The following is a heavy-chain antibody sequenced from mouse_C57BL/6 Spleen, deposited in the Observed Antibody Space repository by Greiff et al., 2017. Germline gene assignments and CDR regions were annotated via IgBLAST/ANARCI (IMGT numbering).Heavy chain of an antibody. D-gene: IGHD2-5*01. CDR3: ARRGSNYWYFDV. Sequence: VQLQQPGAELVRPGSSVKLSCKASGYTFTSYWMHWVKQRPIQGLEWIGNIDPSDSETHYNQKFKDKATLTVDKSSSTAYMQLSSLTSEDSAVYYCARRGSNYWYFDVWGTGTTVTVSS. V-gene: IGHV1-52*01. J-gene: IGHJ1*03. CDR1: GYTFTSYW. CDR2: IDPSDSET.